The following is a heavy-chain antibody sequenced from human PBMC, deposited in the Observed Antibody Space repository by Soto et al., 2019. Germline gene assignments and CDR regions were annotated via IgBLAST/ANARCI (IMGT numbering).Heavy chain of an antibody. V-gene: IGHV3-7*01. CDR3: TKSLDS. CDR1: GFSVRTYW. Sequence: PGWSLGLSSVACGFSVRTYWMDWVRQAPGKGLEWVANINQDGSEKHYVDSVKGRFTISRDNARNLLYLHMTSLTAEDSALYYCTKSLDSWGQGTLVTVSS. J-gene: IGHJ4*02. CDR2: INQDGSEK.